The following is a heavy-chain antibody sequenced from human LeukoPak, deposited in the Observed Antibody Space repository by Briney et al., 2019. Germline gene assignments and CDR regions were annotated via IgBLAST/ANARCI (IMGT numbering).Heavy chain of an antibody. V-gene: IGHV1-69*13. CDR2: IIPIFGTA. CDR3: ANIWSGSYRGVYFDY. CDR1: GGTFSSYA. J-gene: IGHJ4*02. D-gene: IGHD3-3*01. Sequence: SVKVSCKASGGTFSSYAISWVRQAPGQGLEWMGGIIPIFGTANYAQKFQGRVTITADESTSTAYMELSSLRSEDTAVYYCANIWSGSYRGVYFDYWGQGTLVTVSS.